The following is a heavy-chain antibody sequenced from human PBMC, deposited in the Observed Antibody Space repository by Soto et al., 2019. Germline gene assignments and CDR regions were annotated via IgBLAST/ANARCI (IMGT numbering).Heavy chain of an antibody. V-gene: IGHV4-4*02. CDR1: GVXXXXXXX. CDR3: ATRDTGRVY. CDR2: SHQSGNT. J-gene: IGHJ4*02. Sequence: QVQLQESGPGLVKPSGTLSLTCAXXGVXXXXXXXXTWVRQPPGKGLEWIGESHQSGNTHYNSSXXXRVTXXXXXXXNHXXLXLSSVTVADTAVYYCATRDTGRVYWGQGTLVTVSS. D-gene: IGHD5-18*01.